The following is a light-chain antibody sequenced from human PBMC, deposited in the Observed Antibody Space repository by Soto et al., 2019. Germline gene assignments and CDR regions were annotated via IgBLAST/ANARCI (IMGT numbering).Light chain of an antibody. Sequence: QSALTQPAYVSGSPGQSITISCTGTSSDVGSYNLVSWYQQHPGKAPKLMIYEGSKRPSGVSNRFSGSKSGNTASLTISGLQAEDEAEYYCCSYAGSVVFGGGTKLTVL. J-gene: IGLJ2*01. CDR1: SSDVGSYNL. V-gene: IGLV2-23*01. CDR3: CSYAGSVV. CDR2: EGS.